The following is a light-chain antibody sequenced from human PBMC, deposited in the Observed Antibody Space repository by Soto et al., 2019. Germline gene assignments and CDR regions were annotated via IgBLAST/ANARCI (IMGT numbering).Light chain of an antibody. CDR1: SSDVGSYNL. J-gene: IGLJ2*01. Sequence: QSALTQPASVSGSPGQSITISCTGTSSDVGSYNLVSWYQQHPGKAPKLMIYEGSKRPSGVSNRFSGSKSGNTASLTISGLQAEDEADYYCCSYAGSVVFGGGTNLPVL. V-gene: IGLV2-23*01. CDR3: CSYAGSVV. CDR2: EGS.